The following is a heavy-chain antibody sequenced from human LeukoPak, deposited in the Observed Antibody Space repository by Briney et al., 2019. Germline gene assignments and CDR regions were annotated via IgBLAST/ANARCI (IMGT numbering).Heavy chain of an antibody. D-gene: IGHD2-15*01. CDR1: GYNFITYW. CDR3: ARQSCSGGNCYSRAFDI. Sequence: GASPQTSCMGSGYNFITYWIACVRQMPGKGLEWRGEIYPVDSDTRYSPSFQGQVSISADKSISTSYLHWGSLKASDTAMYYWARQSCSGGNCYSRAFDIWGQGTMVAVSS. J-gene: IGHJ3*02. CDR2: IYPVDSDT. V-gene: IGHV5-51*01.